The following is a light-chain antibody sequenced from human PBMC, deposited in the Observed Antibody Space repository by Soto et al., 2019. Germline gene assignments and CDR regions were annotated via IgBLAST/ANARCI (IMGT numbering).Light chain of an antibody. CDR3: QQYGSARGFT. V-gene: IGKV3-20*01. CDR1: QSVSSSY. Sequence: EIVLTQSPGTLSLSPGERATLSCRASQSVSSSYLAWYQQKPGQAPRLLIYGASGRATGIPDRFSGSGSGTRFTLTISRLEPEDFAVYYCQQYGSARGFTFGPGTKVDIK. CDR2: GAS. J-gene: IGKJ3*01.